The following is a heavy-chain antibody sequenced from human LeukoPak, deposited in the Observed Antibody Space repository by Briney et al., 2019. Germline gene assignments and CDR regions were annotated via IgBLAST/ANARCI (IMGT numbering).Heavy chain of an antibody. D-gene: IGHD3-16*01. CDR3: TRGAGWLIDY. CDR2: FHNSGTS. V-gene: IGHV4-38-2*02. J-gene: IGHJ4*02. CDR1: GYSISSGYY. Sequence: PSETLSLTCSVSGYSISSGYYWGWIRQSPGKGLEWIGYFHNSGTSTYNPSLKSRVTISADTSKNQFSLKLNSLTTADTAVYYCTRGAGWLIDYWGQGILVTVSS.